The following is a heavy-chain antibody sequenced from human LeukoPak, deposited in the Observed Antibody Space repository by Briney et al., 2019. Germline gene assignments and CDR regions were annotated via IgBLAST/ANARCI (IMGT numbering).Heavy chain of an antibody. CDR1: GFTFSSYS. Sequence: GGSLRLSCAASGFTFSSYSMNWVRQAPGKGLEWVSSISSSSSYIYYADSVKGRFTISRDNAKNSLYLQMNSLRAEDTAVYYCARGGPYYYDSSGYYWPFYFDYWGQGTLVTVSS. V-gene: IGHV3-21*04. J-gene: IGHJ4*02. CDR3: ARGGPYYYDSSGYYWPFYFDY. CDR2: ISSSSSYI. D-gene: IGHD3-22*01.